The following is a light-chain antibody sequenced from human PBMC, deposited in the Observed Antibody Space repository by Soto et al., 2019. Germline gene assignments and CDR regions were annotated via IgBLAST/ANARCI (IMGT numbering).Light chain of an antibody. CDR3: HQYNSYSRT. CDR2: DAS. Sequence: DIQMTQSPSTLSASVGDRVTITCRASQSISSWLAWYQQKPGKAPKLLIYDASSLESGVPSRFSGSGSGTEFTLTISSLQPDDFATYYCHQYNSYSRTFGQGTKVAIK. V-gene: IGKV1-5*01. J-gene: IGKJ1*01. CDR1: QSISSW.